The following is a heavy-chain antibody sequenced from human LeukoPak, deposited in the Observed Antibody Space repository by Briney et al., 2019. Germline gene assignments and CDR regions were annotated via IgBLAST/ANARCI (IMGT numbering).Heavy chain of an antibody. Sequence: SETLSLTCAVYGGSFSGYYWSWIRQPPGKGLEWIGEINHSGRTNYNPSLNSRVTISVDTSKNQFSLKLSSVTAADTAVYYCARRSSNIAVASRKFDPWGQGTLVTVSS. CDR2: INHSGRT. CDR3: ARRSSNIAVASRKFDP. CDR1: GGSFSGYY. V-gene: IGHV4-34*01. J-gene: IGHJ5*02. D-gene: IGHD6-19*01.